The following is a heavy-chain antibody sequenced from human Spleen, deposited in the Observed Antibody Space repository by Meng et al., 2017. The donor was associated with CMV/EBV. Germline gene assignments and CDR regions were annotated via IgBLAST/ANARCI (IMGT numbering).Heavy chain of an antibody. V-gene: IGHV3-43*01. CDR3: AKDIHRGGYDSGSFDY. D-gene: IGHD5-12*01. J-gene: IGHJ4*02. CDR2: ISRDGGST. Sequence: GESLEISCAASGFTFDDYTMHWVRQAPGKGLEWVSLISRDGGSTYYADSVKGRFTISRDNSKNSLYLQMNSLRTEDTALYYCAKDIHRGGYDSGSFDYWGQGTLVTVSS. CDR1: GFTFDDYT.